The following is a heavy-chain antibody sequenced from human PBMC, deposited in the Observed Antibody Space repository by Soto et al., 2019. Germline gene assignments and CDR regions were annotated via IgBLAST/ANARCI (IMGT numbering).Heavy chain of an antibody. V-gene: IGHV4-34*01. CDR3: ARGPTRGFDY. Sequence: QVQLQQWGAGLLKPSETLSLTCAVYGGSFSGYYWSWIRQPPGKGLEWIGEINHSGSTNYNPSLKXXVXLXEDTSKNQFSVKLSSVTAADTAVYYCARGPTRGFDYWGQGTLVTVSS. J-gene: IGHJ4*02. CDR2: INHSGST. CDR1: GGSFSGYY. D-gene: IGHD3-16*01.